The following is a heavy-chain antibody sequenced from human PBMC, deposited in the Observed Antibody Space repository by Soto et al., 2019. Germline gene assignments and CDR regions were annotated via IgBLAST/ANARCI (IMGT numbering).Heavy chain of an antibody. CDR3: AKASSSSWGVFDY. CDR2: ISGNSGST. Sequence: EVQLLESGGGLVQPGGSLRLSCAASGFTFSTYAMTWVRQAPGKGLEWVSHISGNSGSTYFADSVKGRFTISRDNSKNTLYLQMNSLRAEDTAVYCCAKASSSSWGVFDYWGQGTLITVSS. V-gene: IGHV3-23*01. CDR1: GFTFSTYA. D-gene: IGHD6-13*01. J-gene: IGHJ4*02.